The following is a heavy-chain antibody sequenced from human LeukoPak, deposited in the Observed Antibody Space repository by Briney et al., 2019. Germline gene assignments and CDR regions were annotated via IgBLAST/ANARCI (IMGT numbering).Heavy chain of an antibody. Sequence: GESLKISCKGSGYSFTSYWIGWVRQVPGKGLEWMGTIYAGDSDTRYSPSFQGQVTISVDKSISTAYLQWSSLQASDTAMYYCARAIGTSQFYFYYGMDVWGQGTTVTVSS. V-gene: IGHV5-51*01. J-gene: IGHJ6*02. CDR3: ARAIGTSQFYFYYGMDV. D-gene: IGHD2-2*01. CDR1: GYSFTSYW. CDR2: IYAGDSDT.